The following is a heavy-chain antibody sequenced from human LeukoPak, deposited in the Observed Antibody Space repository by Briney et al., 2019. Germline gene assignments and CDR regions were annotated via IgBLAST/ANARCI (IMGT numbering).Heavy chain of an antibody. CDR3: ARHPAVAGLDY. V-gene: IGHV5-51*01. CDR1: GYSFSTYW. D-gene: IGHD6-19*01. J-gene: IGHJ4*02. CDR2: IYPGDSDT. Sequence: GESLKISCKVSGYSFSTYWIGWVRQMPGKGLEWMGMIYPGDSDTRYSPSFQGQVTFSADKSISTAYLQWSSLKASDTAMYYCARHPAVAGLDYWGQGTLVTVSS.